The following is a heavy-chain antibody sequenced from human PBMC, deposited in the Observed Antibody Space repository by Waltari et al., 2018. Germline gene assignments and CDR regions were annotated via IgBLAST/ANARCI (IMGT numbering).Heavy chain of an antibody. Sequence: QLQLQESGPGLVKPSETLSLTCTVSGGFISSSSYYWGWIRQPPGKGLEWIGRIYYSGSTYYNPSLKSRVTISVDTSKNQFSLKLSSVTAADTAVYYCARDGSIAVAGTGFDYWGQGTLVTVSS. D-gene: IGHD6-19*01. CDR1: GGFISSSSYY. CDR3: ARDGSIAVAGTGFDY. V-gene: IGHV4-39*07. CDR2: IYYSGST. J-gene: IGHJ4*02.